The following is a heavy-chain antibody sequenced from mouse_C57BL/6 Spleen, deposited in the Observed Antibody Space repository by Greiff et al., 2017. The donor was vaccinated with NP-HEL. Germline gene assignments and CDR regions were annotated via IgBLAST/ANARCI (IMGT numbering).Heavy chain of an antibody. CDR3: ARNYGSSPYWYFDV. V-gene: IGHV1-31*01. CDR2: IYPYNGVS. Sequence: EVQVVESGPELVKPGASVKISCKASGYSFTGYYMHWVKQSHGNILDWIGYIYPYNGVSSYNQKFKGKATLTVDKSSSTAYMELRSLTSEDSAVYYCARNYGSSPYWYFDVWGTGTTVTVSS. J-gene: IGHJ1*03. D-gene: IGHD1-1*01. CDR1: GYSFTGYY.